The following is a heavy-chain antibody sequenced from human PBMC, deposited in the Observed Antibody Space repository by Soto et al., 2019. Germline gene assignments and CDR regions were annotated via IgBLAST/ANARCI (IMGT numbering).Heavy chain of an antibody. CDR3: ARDPVSSSWYEIDWFDP. J-gene: IGHJ5*02. Sequence: QVQLVQSGAEVKKPGASVKVSCKASGYTFTSYGISWVRQAPGHGLEWMGWISAYNGNTNYAQKLQGRVTMTTDTSTSTAYMELRSLRSDDTAVYYCARDPVSSSWYEIDWFDPWGQGTLVTVSS. D-gene: IGHD6-13*01. CDR2: ISAYNGNT. CDR1: GYTFTSYG. V-gene: IGHV1-18*01.